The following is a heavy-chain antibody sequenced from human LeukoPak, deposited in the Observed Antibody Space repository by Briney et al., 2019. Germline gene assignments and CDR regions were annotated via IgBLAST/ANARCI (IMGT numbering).Heavy chain of an antibody. J-gene: IGHJ6*03. CDR2: IYYSGST. D-gene: IGHD3-10*01. Sequence: SETLSLTCTVSGGSISSSSYYWGWIRQPPGKGLEWIGSIYYSGSTYYNPSLKSRVTISVDTSKNQFSLKLSSVTAADTAVYYCARQNTGSYYRYMDVWGKGTTVTISS. CDR3: ARQNTGSYYRYMDV. V-gene: IGHV4-39*01. CDR1: GGSISSSSYY.